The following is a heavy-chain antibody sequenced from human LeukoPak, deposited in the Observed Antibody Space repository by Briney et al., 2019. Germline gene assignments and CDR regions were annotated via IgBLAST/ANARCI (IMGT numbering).Heavy chain of an antibody. CDR1: GGSISTSSYY. J-gene: IGHJ4*02. CDR3: ARVRLGLTEY. V-gene: IGHV4-39*07. Sequence: SETLSLTCTVSGGSISTSSYYWGWVRQPPGKGLEWIGNIFYSGSTYYSPSLKSRVTISVDTSKNQFSLKLSSVTAADTAVYYCARVRLGLTEYWGQGTLVTVSS. D-gene: IGHD6-25*01. CDR2: IFYSGST.